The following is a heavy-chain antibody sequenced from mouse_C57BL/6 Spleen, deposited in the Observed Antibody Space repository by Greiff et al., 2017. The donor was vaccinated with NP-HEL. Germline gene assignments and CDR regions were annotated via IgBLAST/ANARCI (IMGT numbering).Heavy chain of an antibody. CDR2: ISSGSSTI. CDR1: GFTFSDYG. D-gene: IGHD3-1*01. CDR3: ARTQLRYWYFDV. Sequence: DVHLVESGGGLVKPGGSLKLSCAASGFTFSDYGMHWVRQAPEKGLEWVAYISSGSSTIYYADTVKGRFTISRDNAKNTLFLQMTSLRSEDTAMYYCARTQLRYWYFDVWGTGTTVTVSS. J-gene: IGHJ1*03. V-gene: IGHV5-17*01.